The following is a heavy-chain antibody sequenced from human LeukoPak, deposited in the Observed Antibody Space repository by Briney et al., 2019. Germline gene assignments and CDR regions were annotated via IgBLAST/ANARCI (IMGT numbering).Heavy chain of an antibody. CDR2: INPTVGDT. Sequence: ASVKVSCKASGYTSTSYYVHWVRQTPGQGLQWMGIINPTVGDTIYAQRFQGRVTMTRDMSTSTVYMELSSLRSEDTAVYYCARYGFSSVWQGGWHAFDIWGHGTMVTVSS. CDR3: ARYGFSSVWQGGWHAFDI. V-gene: IGHV1-46*01. D-gene: IGHD6-25*01. CDR1: GYTSTSYY. J-gene: IGHJ3*02.